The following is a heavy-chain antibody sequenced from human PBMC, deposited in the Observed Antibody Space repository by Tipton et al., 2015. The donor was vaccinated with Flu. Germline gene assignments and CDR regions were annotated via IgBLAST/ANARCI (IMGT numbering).Heavy chain of an antibody. CDR2: TCPGSP. V-gene: IGHV4-38-2*01. Sequence: TLSLTCGVSGDSIRSSNYYWGWIRQPPGKGLEWIGNTCPGSPYYNPSLKSRVTMSLDTSTIQFSLRLTSVTAADTAVYFCARRDFSNYVSEPKNWFDIWGQGTLVTVSS. D-gene: IGHD4-11*01. CDR3: ARRDFSNYVSEPKNWFDI. J-gene: IGHJ5*02. CDR1: GDSIRSSNYY.